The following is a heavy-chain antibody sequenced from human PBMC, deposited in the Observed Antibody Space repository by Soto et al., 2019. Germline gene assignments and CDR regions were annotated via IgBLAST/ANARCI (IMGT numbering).Heavy chain of an antibody. J-gene: IGHJ5*02. D-gene: IGHD2-15*01. Sequence: QLHLQESGPGLVKPSETLSLTCTVSGGSISSSSYYWGWIRQPPGKGLEWIGSIYYSGSTYYNRSRRIRVTIPVDTSDNQFSLKLTSVTAADTAVYYCARGDTVVVVAATVEFNRFDPWGQGALVTVSS. V-gene: IGHV4-39*01. CDR3: ARGDTVVVVAATVEFNRFDP. CDR2: IYYSGST. CDR1: GGSISSSSYY.